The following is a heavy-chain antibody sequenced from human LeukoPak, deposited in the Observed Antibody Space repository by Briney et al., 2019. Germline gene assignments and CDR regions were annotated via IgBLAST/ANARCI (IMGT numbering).Heavy chain of an antibody. V-gene: IGHV3-30*02. CDR1: GFTFNAYA. CDR3: AKDRGDYPPYFDH. D-gene: IGHD2-21*02. J-gene: IGHJ4*02. CDR2: IRKDGNNE. Sequence: GGSLRLSCAASGFTFNAYAIHWVRQAPGKGLEWVAFIRKDGNNENYADSVKGRFTISRDNSKNMVYPQMNNLQTEDTSIYYCAKDRGDYPPYFDHWGQGTLVTVSS.